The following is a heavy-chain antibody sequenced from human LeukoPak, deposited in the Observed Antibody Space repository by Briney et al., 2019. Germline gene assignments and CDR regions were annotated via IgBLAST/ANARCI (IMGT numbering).Heavy chain of an antibody. V-gene: IGHV4-4*07. D-gene: IGHD5-24*01. CDR2: IYTSGST. J-gene: IGHJ5*02. CDR3: AREGEGYNPEGGWFDP. CDR1: GGSISSYY. Sequence: SETLSLTCTVSGGSISSYYWSWIRQPAGKGLEWIGRIYTSGSTNYNPSLKSRVTMSVDTSKKQFSLQLSSVTAADTAVYYCAREGEGYNPEGGWFDPWGQGTLVTVSS.